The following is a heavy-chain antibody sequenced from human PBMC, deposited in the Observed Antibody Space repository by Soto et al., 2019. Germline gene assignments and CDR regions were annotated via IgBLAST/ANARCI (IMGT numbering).Heavy chain of an antibody. D-gene: IGHD6-19*01. J-gene: IGHJ4*02. CDR1: GFTFSSHS. CDR2: IAFDGSYK. CDR3: ARGAGIILAGTSFEY. Sequence: QVQLVESGGGVAQPGRSLRLSCAASGFTFSSHSMHWVRQAPGKGLEWVAVIAFDGSYKYYADSVKGRFTISRDNSKNTLYLQMNSLRAEDTAVYYCARGAGIILAGTSFEYWGQGTLVTVSS. V-gene: IGHV3-30*04.